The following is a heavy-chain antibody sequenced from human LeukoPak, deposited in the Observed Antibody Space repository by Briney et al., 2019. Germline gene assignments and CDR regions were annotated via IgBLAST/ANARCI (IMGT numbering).Heavy chain of an antibody. D-gene: IGHD3-3*01. V-gene: IGHV4-39*07. CDR2: IYYSGST. Sequence: SETLSLTCTVSGGSISSSSYYWGWIRQPPGKGLEWIGSIYYSGSTYYNPSLKSRVTISVDTSKNQFSLKLSSVTAADTAVYYCARDSSHYDFWSGFPYNWFDPWGQETLVTVSS. CDR3: ARDSSHYDFWSGFPYNWFDP. J-gene: IGHJ5*02. CDR1: GGSISSSSYY.